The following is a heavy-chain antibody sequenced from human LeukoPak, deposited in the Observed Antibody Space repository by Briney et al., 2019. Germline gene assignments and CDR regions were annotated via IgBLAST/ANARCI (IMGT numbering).Heavy chain of an antibody. Sequence: PGGSLRLSCAASGFTFSNYWMAWVRQAPGKGLEWVANIKQDGSEKYYVDSVKGRFTISRDNAKNSLSLQMNSLRAEDTAVYYCASHSFGVLPIATFDYWGQGTLVTVSS. D-gene: IGHD3-10*01. V-gene: IGHV3-7*01. CDR2: IKQDGSEK. CDR3: ASHSFGVLPIATFDY. CDR1: GFTFSNYW. J-gene: IGHJ4*02.